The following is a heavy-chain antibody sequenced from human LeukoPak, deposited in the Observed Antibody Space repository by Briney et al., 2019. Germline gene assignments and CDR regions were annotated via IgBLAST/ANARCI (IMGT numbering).Heavy chain of an antibody. CDR2: IKEDGSEK. CDR3: TRSRYNSGWDDY. J-gene: IGHJ4*02. V-gene: IGHV3-7*01. CDR1: GFAFSSSW. D-gene: IGHD6-19*01. Sequence: GGSLRLSCAASGFAFSSSWMSWVRQAPGKGLEWVANIKEDGSEKYYVDSVRGRFTISRDNAKNSLYLQMNSLRTEDTAVYYCTRSRYNSGWDDYWGQGTLVTVSS.